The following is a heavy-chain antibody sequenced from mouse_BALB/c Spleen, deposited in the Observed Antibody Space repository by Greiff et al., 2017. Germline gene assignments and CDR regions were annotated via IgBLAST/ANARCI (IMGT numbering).Heavy chain of an antibody. J-gene: IGHJ4*01. CDR3: ARIYDGYYGDAMDY. CDR1: GFTFSSYG. V-gene: IGHV5-6*01. Sequence: EVQRVESGGDLVKPGGSLKLSCAASGFTFSSYGMSWVRQTPDKRLEWVATISSGGSYTYYPDSVKGRFTISRDNAKNTLYLQMSSLKSEDTAMYYCARIYDGYYGDAMDYWGQGTSVTVSS. D-gene: IGHD2-3*01. CDR2: ISSGGSYT.